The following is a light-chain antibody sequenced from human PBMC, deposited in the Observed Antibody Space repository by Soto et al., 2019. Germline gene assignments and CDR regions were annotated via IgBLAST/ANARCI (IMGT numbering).Light chain of an antibody. CDR3: QHYTNWPLT. CDR2: DAS. Sequence: EIVMTQSPVTLSVSPGERATLSCRASYGLSSRLAWSQQKPGQAPRLLIYDASTSATGGPARFSGSGSGTEFTLTTSGRQSEDVAVYYCQHYTNWPLTFGGGTKVEIK. CDR1: YGLSSR. V-gene: IGKV3-15*01. J-gene: IGKJ4*01.